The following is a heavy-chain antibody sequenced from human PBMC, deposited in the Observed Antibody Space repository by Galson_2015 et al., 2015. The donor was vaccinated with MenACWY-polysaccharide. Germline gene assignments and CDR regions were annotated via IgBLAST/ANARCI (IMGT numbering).Heavy chain of an antibody. J-gene: IGHJ4*02. CDR1: GGSLSGYY. D-gene: IGHD1-26*01. V-gene: IGHV4-34*01. Sequence: ETLSLPCAVYGGSLSGYYWSWIRQPPGKGLEWIGEINHSGRTTYNPSLKSRITISVDTSKNQFSLKMTSVTAADTAMYYCARGVGARSRFGLWGQGTLVTVSS. CDR2: INHSGRT. CDR3: ARGVGARSRFGL.